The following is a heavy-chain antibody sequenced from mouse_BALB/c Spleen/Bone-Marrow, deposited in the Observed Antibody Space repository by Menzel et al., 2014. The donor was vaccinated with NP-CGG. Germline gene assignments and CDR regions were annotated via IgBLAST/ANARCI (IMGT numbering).Heavy chain of an antibody. D-gene: IGHD1-1*01. CDR3: ARSGYYGSSYFDY. CDR1: GYSFTGYF. V-gene: IGHV1-20*02. CDR2: INPYNGDT. Sequence: EVKVEESGPELVKPGASVKISCKASGYSFTGYFMNWVMQSHGKSLEWIGRINPYNGDTFYNQKFKGKATLTVDKSSSTAHMELQSLASEDSAVYYCARSGYYGSSYFDYWGQGTTLTVSS. J-gene: IGHJ2*01.